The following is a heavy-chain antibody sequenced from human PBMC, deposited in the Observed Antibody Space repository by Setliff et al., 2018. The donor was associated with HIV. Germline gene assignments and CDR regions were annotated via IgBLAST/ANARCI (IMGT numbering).Heavy chain of an antibody. Sequence: PGGSLRLSCAASGFTFSGSAMHWVRQASGKGLEWVGRIRSKAFNYATSYAASVNGRLTISRDDSQNTAYLQMNSLTAEDTAVYYCARENYYVTEYWGQGTLVTVSS. D-gene: IGHD3-10*02. CDR2: IRSKAFNYAT. CDR1: GFTFSGSA. J-gene: IGHJ4*02. V-gene: IGHV3-73*01. CDR3: ARENYYVTEY.